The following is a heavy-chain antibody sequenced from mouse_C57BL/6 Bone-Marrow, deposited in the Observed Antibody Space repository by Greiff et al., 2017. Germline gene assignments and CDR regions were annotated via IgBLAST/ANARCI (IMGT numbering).Heavy chain of an antibody. CDR2: IYPGSGSP. CDR3: ARGGFYDLDD. Sequence: QVQLQQPGAELVKPGASVKMSCKASGYTFTSYWITWVKQRPGQGLEWIGDIYPGSGSPNYNEKFKSKATLTVDTSSSTAYMQLSSLTSEDSAVYYCARGGFYDLDDWGQGTTLTVSS. D-gene: IGHD2-3*01. J-gene: IGHJ2*01. V-gene: IGHV1-55*01. CDR1: GYTFTSYW.